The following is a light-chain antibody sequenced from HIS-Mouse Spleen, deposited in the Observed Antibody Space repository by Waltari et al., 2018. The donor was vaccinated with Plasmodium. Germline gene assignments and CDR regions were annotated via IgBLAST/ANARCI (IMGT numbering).Light chain of an antibody. J-gene: IGKJ4*01. V-gene: IGKV3-11*01. CDR2: HAS. Sequence: EIVLTQSPATLSLSPGERATLSCWASQRLSSYLAWYQQKPGQAPRLLIYHASNRATGIPARFSGSGSGTDFTLTISSLEPEDFAVYYCQQRSNWPRVLTFGGGTK. CDR3: QQRSNWPRVLT. CDR1: QRLSSY.